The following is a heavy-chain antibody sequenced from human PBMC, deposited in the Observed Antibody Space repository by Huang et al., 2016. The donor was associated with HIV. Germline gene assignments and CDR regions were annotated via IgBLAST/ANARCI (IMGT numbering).Heavy chain of an antibody. CDR2: ISYSGSNI. V-gene: IGHV3-21*02. Sequence: DVQLVESGGGLVKPGGSLRQACAASDFTFSGYNMNWVRQAPGKGVEWGECISYSGSNIYYADSVKGRFTISRDNAKNSVFLQMNSLRAEDTALYYCARAVQSTLRGFDVWGRGTLVTVSS. J-gene: IGHJ3*01. CDR3: ARAVQSTLRGFDV. CDR1: DFTFSGYN. D-gene: IGHD2-2*01.